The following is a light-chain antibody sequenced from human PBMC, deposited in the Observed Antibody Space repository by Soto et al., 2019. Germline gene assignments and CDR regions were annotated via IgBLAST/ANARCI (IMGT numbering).Light chain of an antibody. CDR2: DAS. J-gene: IGKJ1*01. CDR3: QQYNSYSWT. CDR1: QSISYR. Sequence: DIPMTQSPSTLSASVGDRVTITCRASQSISYRLAWYQQKPGKAPKLLIYDASSLESGVPSTFSGSGSGTEFTLTIASLQPDDFATYYCQQYNSYSWTFGQGTKVEI. V-gene: IGKV1-5*01.